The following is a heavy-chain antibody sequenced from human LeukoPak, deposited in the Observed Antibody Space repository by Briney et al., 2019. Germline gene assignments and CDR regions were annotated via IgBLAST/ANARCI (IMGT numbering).Heavy chain of an antibody. J-gene: IGHJ4*02. Sequence: SETLSLTCTVSGGSIISSSYYWGWIRQPPGKGLEWIGTIYYSGSTYYNPSLKSRVTISVDTSKNQLSLKLSSVTATDTAVYYCASPYDTGGYFDYWGQGTLVTVSS. CDR2: IYYSGST. D-gene: IGHD3-22*01. CDR3: ASPYDTGGYFDY. CDR1: GGSIISSSYY. V-gene: IGHV4-39*01.